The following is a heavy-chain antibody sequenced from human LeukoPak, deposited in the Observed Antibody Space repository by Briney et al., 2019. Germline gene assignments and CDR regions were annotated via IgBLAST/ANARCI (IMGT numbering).Heavy chain of an antibody. D-gene: IGHD4-11*01. CDR3: GVSTNRATTRTIDY. Sequence: SETLSLTCAVYGQSFSVYFWTWIRQPPGEGRECIGEISRGGSTNYSPSLKSRVTILLDTSKHQVSLTLSSVTDADTAMYYCGVSTNRATTRTIDYWGQGTLVAVSS. J-gene: IGHJ4*02. CDR1: GQSFSVYF. CDR2: ISRGGST. V-gene: IGHV4-34*01.